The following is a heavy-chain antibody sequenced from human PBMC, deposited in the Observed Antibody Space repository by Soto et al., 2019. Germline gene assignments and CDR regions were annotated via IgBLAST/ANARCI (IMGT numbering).Heavy chain of an antibody. D-gene: IGHD5-18*01. CDR2: FYYSGST. V-gene: IGHV4-59*01. CDR3: AISGHSSSYYYYAMDV. CDR1: GGSISSYY. Sequence: PSETLSLTCTVSGGSISSYYWNWIRQPPGKGLEWIGYFYYSGSTNYNPSLKSRVTISVDTSKNQISLKLSSVTAADTAVYYCAISGHSSSYYYYAMDVWGQGTTVTVS. J-gene: IGHJ6*02.